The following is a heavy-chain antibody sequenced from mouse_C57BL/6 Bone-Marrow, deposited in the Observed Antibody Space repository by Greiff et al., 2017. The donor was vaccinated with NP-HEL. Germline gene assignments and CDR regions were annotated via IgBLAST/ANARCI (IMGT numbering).Heavy chain of an antibody. Sequence: QVQLQQSGAELARPGASVKMSCKASGYTFTSYTMHWVKQRPGQGLEWIGYINPSSGYTKYNQKFKDKATLTADKSSSTAYMQLSSLTSEDSAVYYCARCARPYAMDYWGQGTSVTVSS. CDR2: INPSSGYT. CDR3: ARCARPYAMDY. J-gene: IGHJ4*01. V-gene: IGHV1-4*01. D-gene: IGHD2-12*01. CDR1: GYTFTSYT.